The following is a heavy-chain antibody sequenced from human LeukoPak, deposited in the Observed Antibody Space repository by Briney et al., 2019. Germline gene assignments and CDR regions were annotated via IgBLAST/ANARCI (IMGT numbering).Heavy chain of an antibody. V-gene: IGHV3-11*01. J-gene: IGHJ4*02. CDR3: ARDPSWGRRVYSGYDDY. CDR1: GFTFSDYY. CDR2: ISGSGSTI. Sequence: GGSLRLSCAAPGFTFSDYYMSWIRQAPGKGLEWVSYISGSGSTIYYADSVKGRFTISRDNAKNSLYLQMDSLRAEDTAVYYCARDPSWGRRVYSGYDDYWGQGTLVTVSS. D-gene: IGHD5-12*01.